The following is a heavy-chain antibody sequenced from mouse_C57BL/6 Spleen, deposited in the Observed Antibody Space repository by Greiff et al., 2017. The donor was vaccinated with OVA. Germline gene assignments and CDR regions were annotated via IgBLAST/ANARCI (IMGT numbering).Heavy chain of an antibody. CDR1: GFSLTSYA. V-gene: IGHV2-9-1*01. D-gene: IGHD1-1*01. Sequence: VKLMESGPGLVAPSQSLSITCTVSGFSLTSYAISWVRQPPGKGLEWLGVIWTGGGTNYNSALKSRLSISKDNSKSQVFLKMNSLQTDDTARYYCAREAPTVVAHWYFDVWGTGTTVTVSS. CDR2: IWTGGGT. J-gene: IGHJ1*03. CDR3: AREAPTVVAHWYFDV.